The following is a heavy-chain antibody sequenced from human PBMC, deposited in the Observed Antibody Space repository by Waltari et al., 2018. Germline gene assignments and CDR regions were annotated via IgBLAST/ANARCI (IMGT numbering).Heavy chain of an antibody. V-gene: IGHV3-20*01. J-gene: IGHJ6*02. CDR2: VNWNGGNT. Sequence: EVQLVESGGGLIRPGGSLRPSCAASGFPFVYFGLNWVRQAPGKGREWVAGVNWNGGNTGYADSVKGRFTISRDNARNSLDLQMNSLRVEDTALYRCVRASKDDYYYYPMDVWGQGTTVTVSS. CDR3: VRASKDDYYYYPMDV. D-gene: IGHD3-16*01. CDR1: GFPFVYFG.